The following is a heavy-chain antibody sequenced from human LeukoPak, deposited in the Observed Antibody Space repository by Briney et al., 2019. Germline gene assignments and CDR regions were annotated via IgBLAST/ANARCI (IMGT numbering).Heavy chain of an antibody. CDR1: GFTFSSYW. CDR2: IKQDGSEK. Sequence: GGSLRLSCAASGFTFSSYWMSWVRQAPGKGLEWVANIKQDGSEKYYVDSMKGRFTISRDNAKNSLYLHMNSLRAEDTAVYYCARDCTGGSCYPSSHGFDIWGQGTMVTVSS. V-gene: IGHV3-7*01. CDR3: ARDCTGGSCYPSSHGFDI. J-gene: IGHJ3*02. D-gene: IGHD2-15*01.